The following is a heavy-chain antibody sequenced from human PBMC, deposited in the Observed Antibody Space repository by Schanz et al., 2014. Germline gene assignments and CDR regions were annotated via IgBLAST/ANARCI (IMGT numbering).Heavy chain of an antibody. CDR1: GFTVSNSY. V-gene: IGHV3-53*01. CDR3: VRDKQQLVLAPTFRY. J-gene: IGHJ4*02. Sequence: DVQLVDSGGGLVQPGGSLRLSCAASGFTVSNSYIHWVRQAPGKGLEWVSTIYSSGSTYYADSVRGRFAISRDNAKNSLYLQMNSLRVEDTAMYYCVRDKQQLVLAPTFRYWGQGMLVSVSS. CDR2: IYSSGST. D-gene: IGHD6-13*01.